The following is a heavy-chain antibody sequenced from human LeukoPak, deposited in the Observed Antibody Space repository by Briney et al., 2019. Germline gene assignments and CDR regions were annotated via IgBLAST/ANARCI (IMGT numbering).Heavy chain of an antibody. CDR3: ARDVNYAFDY. Sequence: ASVKVSCKPSGYSFTRNGISWVRQAPGQGLEWMGWISNKRLNTKYAQKFQDRVTLATDTSTSTAYMELRSLRSDDTAVYYCARDVNYAFDYWGQGTLVT. CDR2: ISNKRLNT. D-gene: IGHD3-16*01. CDR1: GYSFTRNG. J-gene: IGHJ4*02. V-gene: IGHV1-18*01.